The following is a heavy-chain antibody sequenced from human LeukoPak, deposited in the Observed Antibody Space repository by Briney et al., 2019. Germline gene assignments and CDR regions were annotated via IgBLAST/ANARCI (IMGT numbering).Heavy chain of an antibody. CDR2: IYYSGST. V-gene: IGHV4-39*01. D-gene: IGHD6-13*01. CDR1: VGSISSSSYY. Sequence: PSETLSLTCTVSVGSISSSSYYWDWIRQPPGKGLEWIGSIYYSGSTYYNPSLKSRVTISVDTSKNQFSLDLTSVTAVDTAVYYCARHGSAAAGHGYFDYWGQGTLVTVSS. CDR3: ARHGSAAAGHGYFDY. J-gene: IGHJ4*02.